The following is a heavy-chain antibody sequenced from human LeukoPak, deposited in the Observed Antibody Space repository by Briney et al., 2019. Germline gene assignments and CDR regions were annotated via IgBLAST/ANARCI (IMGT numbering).Heavy chain of an antibody. CDR3: ARGLYYDSSGYYSF. D-gene: IGHD3-22*01. CDR2: ISYDGSNK. Sequence: GGSLRLSCAASGFTFSSYAMHWVRQAPGKGLEWVAVISYDGSNKYYADSVKGRFTISRDNSKNTLYLQMNSLRAEDTAVYYCARGLYYDSSGYYSFWGQGTLVPVSS. J-gene: IGHJ4*02. CDR1: GFTFSSYA. V-gene: IGHV3-30*04.